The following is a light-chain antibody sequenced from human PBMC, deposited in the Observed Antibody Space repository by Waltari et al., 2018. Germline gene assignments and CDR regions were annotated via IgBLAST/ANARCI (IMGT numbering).Light chain of an antibody. J-gene: IGLJ3*02. CDR1: NSDIGGYNF. CDR2: DVT. CDR3: SSYTSNSTLGV. Sequence: QSALTQPASVSGSPGQSITISCTGTNSDIGGYNFVSWYQQHPAKAPKLMIFDVTNRPSGISDRFSGSKAGNTASLTISGLQADDEAVYYCSSYTSNSTLGVFGGGTRLTVL. V-gene: IGLV2-14*03.